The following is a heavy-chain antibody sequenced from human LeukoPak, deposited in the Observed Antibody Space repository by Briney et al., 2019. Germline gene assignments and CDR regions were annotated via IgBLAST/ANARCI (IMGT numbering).Heavy chain of an antibody. J-gene: IGHJ3*02. CDR1: GFTFSSYE. CDR3: ARAGSGYGHDAFDI. Sequence: QPGGSLRLSCAASGFTFSSYEMNWVRQAPGKGLEWVSYISSSGSTIYYADSVKGRFTISRDNAKNSLYLQMNSLRAEDTAVYYCARAGSGYGHDAFDIWGQGTMVTVSS. CDR2: ISSSGSTI. V-gene: IGHV3-48*03. D-gene: IGHD5-12*01.